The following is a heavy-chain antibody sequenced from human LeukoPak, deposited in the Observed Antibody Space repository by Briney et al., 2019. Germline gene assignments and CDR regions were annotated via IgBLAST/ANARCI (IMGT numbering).Heavy chain of an antibody. CDR2: IGGSGGST. Sequence: GGSLRLSCAASGFTFSDYYMSWVRQAPGKGLEWVSVIGGSGGSTNCADSVKDRFTISRDNSKNTLYLQMNSLRAEDTAVYYCARKAGYYYGSGDYWGQGTLVTVSS. D-gene: IGHD3-10*01. J-gene: IGHJ4*02. CDR1: GFTFSDYY. V-gene: IGHV3-23*01. CDR3: ARKAGYYYGSGDY.